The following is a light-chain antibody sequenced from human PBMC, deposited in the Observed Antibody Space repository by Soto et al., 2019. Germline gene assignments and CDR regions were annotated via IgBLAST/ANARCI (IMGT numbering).Light chain of an antibody. V-gene: IGLV2-23*01. J-gene: IGLJ3*02. CDR1: SSDVGSYNL. Sequence: QSVLTQPASVSGSPGQSITISCTGTSSDVGSYNLVSWYQQHPGKAPKRMIYEGSQRPSGVSYRFSGSKSGNTASLTISGLQAEDEADYFCCSYAQANSWVFGGGTKVTVL. CDR3: CSYAQANSWV. CDR2: EGS.